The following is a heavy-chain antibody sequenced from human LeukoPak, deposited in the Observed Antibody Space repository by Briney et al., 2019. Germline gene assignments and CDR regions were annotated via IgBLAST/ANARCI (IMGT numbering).Heavy chain of an antibody. J-gene: IGHJ3*02. Sequence: PGGSLRLSCAASGFTLSTYVMSWVRQAPGKGLEWVSSISHSGGPTYYADSVEGRFTFSTDNSKNTLYLQMHSLRTEDTAVHYCAKAGGNSFMYALDIWGQGTMVTVSS. CDR1: GFTLSTYV. D-gene: IGHD4-23*01. V-gene: IGHV3-23*01. CDR2: ISHSGGPT. CDR3: AKAGGNSFMYALDI.